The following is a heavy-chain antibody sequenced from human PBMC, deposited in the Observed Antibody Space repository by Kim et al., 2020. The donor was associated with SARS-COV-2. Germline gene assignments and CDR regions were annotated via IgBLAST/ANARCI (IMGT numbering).Heavy chain of an antibody. D-gene: IGHD3-22*01. Sequence: KGRFTISRDNSKNTLYLQMNSLRADDTAVYYCAKDSFTPDYYDSSGYTNYWGQGTLVTVSS. J-gene: IGHJ4*02. V-gene: IGHV3-23*01. CDR3: AKDSFTPDYYDSSGYTNY.